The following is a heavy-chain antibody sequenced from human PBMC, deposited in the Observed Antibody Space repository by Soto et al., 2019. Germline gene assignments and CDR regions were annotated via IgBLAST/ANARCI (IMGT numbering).Heavy chain of an antibody. CDR1: GGSISSYY. J-gene: IGHJ4*02. D-gene: IGHD3-22*01. CDR2: IYYSGRT. CDR3: ARVSYYDSTGYYSPHGFDY. Sequence: PSETLSLTCTVSGGSISSYYWSWIRQPPGKGLEGIGYIYYSGRTNYNPSLKRRVTISVDTSKNEFSLNLCSVPAADPAVYYCARVSYYDSTGYYSPHGFDYWGQGTLVTVSS. V-gene: IGHV4-59*01.